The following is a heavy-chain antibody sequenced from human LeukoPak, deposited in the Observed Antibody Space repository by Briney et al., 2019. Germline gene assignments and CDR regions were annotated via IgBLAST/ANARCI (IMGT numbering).Heavy chain of an antibody. J-gene: IGHJ6*02. V-gene: IGHV3-74*01. CDR3: ASGAPPYSSGWYFFYYYYGMDV. CDR2: INSDGSST. CDR1: GFTFSSYW. D-gene: IGHD6-19*01. Sequence: LAGGALRLSCAASGFTFSSYWMHWVRHAPGKGLVWVSRINSDGSSTNYADSVKGRFTISRDNAKNTLYLQMNSLRAEDTAVYYCASGAPPYSSGWYFFYYYYGMDVWGQGTTVTVSS.